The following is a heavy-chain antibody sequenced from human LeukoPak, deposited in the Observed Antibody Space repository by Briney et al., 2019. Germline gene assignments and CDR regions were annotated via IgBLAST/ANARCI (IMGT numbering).Heavy chain of an antibody. J-gene: IGHJ6*03. CDR3: ARQYDFYFYYYLDL. CDR1: GYPINNACY. D-gene: IGHD2-2*01. Sequence: SETLSLTCGVSGYPINNACYWVWIRQPPGKGLVWIGSLYHPDSTYYNPSLKSRVTMSVDTSRNQFSLRLSFVTAADTAVYYCARQYDFYFYYYLDLWGTGTTVTVSS. V-gene: IGHV4-38-2*01. CDR2: LYHPDST.